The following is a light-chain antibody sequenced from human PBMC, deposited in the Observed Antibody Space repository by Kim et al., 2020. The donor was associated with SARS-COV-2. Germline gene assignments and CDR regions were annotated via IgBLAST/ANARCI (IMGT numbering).Light chain of an antibody. CDR2: GAS. J-gene: IGKJ5*01. Sequence: LSRGERATLSGRASRSVSSSYLDWYQQKPGQAPRLLIYGASSRATGIPDRFSGSGSGTDFTITISRLEPEEFAVYYWKQYGSSPTFGQGTRLEIK. CDR3: KQYGSSPT. CDR1: RSVSSSY. V-gene: IGKV3-20*01.